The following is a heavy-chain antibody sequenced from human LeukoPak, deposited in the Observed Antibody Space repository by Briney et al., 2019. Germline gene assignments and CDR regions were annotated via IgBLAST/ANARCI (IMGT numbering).Heavy chain of an antibody. CDR2: VYASGST. CDR1: GGSISSYN. D-gene: IGHD3-22*01. CDR3: ARQPERSGSQIYFDY. J-gene: IGHJ4*02. Sequence: SETLSLTCTVFGGSISSYNWSWIRQAAGKGQEWIGRVYASGSTSYNPSLKSRVAMSVDTSKNQFSLQLSSVTAADTAVYYCARQPERSGSQIYFDYWGQGTLVTVSS. V-gene: IGHV4-4*07.